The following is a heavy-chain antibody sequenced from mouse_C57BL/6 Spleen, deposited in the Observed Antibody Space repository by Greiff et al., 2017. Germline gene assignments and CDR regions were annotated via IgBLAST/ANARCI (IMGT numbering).Heavy chain of an antibody. Sequence: VQLQESGPGLVQPSQSLSITCTVSGFSLTSSGVHWVRQSPGKGLEWLGVIWRGGSTDYNAAFMSRLSITKDNSKSQVFFKMNRLQADDTAIYYCAKGRGGGFFDYWGQGTTLTVSS. J-gene: IGHJ2*01. CDR3: AKGRGGGFFDY. V-gene: IGHV2-5*01. CDR2: IWRGGST. CDR1: GFSLTSSG. D-gene: IGHD3-2*02.